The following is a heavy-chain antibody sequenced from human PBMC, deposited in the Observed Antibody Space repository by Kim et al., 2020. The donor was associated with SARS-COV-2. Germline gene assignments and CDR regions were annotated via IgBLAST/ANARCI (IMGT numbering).Heavy chain of an antibody. Sequence: SETLSLTCTVSGGSISSGGYYWSWIRQHLGKGLEWIGYIYYSGSTYYNPSLKRRVTISVDTSKNQFSLKLSSVTAADTAVYYCARDRAPTVRFFDWTQYWYFDLWGRGTLGTVSS. D-gene: IGHD3-9*01. CDR2: IYYSGST. J-gene: IGHJ2*01. CDR3: ARDRAPTVRFFDWTQYWYFDL. V-gene: IGHV4-31*03. CDR1: GGSISSGGYY.